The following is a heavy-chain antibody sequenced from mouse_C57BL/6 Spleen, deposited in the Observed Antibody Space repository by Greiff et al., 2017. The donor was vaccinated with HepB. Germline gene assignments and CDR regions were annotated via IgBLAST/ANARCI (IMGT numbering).Heavy chain of an antibody. J-gene: IGHJ2*01. D-gene: IGHD2-4*01. Sequence: EVHLVESGPELVKPGASVKISCKASGYSFTDYNMNWVKQRNGKSLEWIGVINPNYGTTSYNQKFKGKATLTVDQSSSTAYMQLNSLTSEDSAVYYCARKGLYYDYDGDFDYWGQGTTLTVSS. CDR2: INPNYGTT. CDR3: ARKGLYYDYDGDFDY. CDR1: GYSFTDYN. V-gene: IGHV1-39*01.